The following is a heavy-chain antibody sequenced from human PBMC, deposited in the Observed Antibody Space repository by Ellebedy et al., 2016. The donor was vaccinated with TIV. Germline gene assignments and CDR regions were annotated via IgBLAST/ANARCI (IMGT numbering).Heavy chain of an antibody. V-gene: IGHV4-34*01. CDR1: GGSFSGYY. Sequence: SETLSLTCAVYGGSFSGYYWSWIRQPPEKGLEWIGEISHTGSTNYNPFLKSRVTISLDTSNNQFSLNLSSVTAADTAVYYCARRKIVATIDWFDPWGQGTLVTVSS. D-gene: IGHD5-12*01. CDR3: ARRKIVATIDWFDP. J-gene: IGHJ5*02. CDR2: ISHTGST.